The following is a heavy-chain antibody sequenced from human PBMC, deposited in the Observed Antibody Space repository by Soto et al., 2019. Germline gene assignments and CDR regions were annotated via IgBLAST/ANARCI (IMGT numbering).Heavy chain of an antibody. CDR2: IDYSGST. CDR3: ARWTRGDAVDM. J-gene: IGHJ3*02. CDR1: GGSVSSGGYY. Sequence: QVQLQASGPGLVKPSQTLSLTCTVSGGSVSSGGYYWSWIRQHPGKGLEWIGFIDYSGSTFYNPSLTSRVTIAVDTSKSQCSLRLGSVTAADTVVCYCARWTRGDAVDMWGQGTMVTASS. V-gene: IGHV4-31*03. D-gene: IGHD4-17*01.